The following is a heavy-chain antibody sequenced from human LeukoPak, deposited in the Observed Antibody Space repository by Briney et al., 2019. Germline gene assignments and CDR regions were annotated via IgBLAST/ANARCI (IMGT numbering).Heavy chain of an antibody. CDR1: GYTFTSYY. CDR3: AREGGHTAMVPGIDY. CDR2: INPSGGST. J-gene: IGHJ4*02. Sequence: ASVKVSCKASGYTFTSYYMHWVRQAPGQGLEWMGIINPSGGSTSYAQKFQGRVTMTRDTSTSTVYMELSSLRSEDTAVYYCAREGGHTAMVPGIDYWGQGTLVTVSS. V-gene: IGHV1-46*01. D-gene: IGHD5-18*01.